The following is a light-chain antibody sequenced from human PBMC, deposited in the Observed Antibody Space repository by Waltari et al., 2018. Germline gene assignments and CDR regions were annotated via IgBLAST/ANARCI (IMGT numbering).Light chain of an antibody. CDR3: QHRGHWPPVAT. CDR2: DAS. V-gene: IGKV3-11*01. J-gene: IGKJ3*01. Sequence: IVLTPSPATLSLSPGERATLSCRASQSISSYLSWYQQRPGPSPRLLIDDASHRAPGTTARFSGSGSWTDFTRTISSLEPEDFAVYYCQHRGHWPPVATFGPGTIVD. CDR1: QSISSY.